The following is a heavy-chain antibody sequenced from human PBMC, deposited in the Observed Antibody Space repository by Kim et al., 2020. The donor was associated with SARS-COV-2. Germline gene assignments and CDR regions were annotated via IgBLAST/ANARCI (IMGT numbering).Heavy chain of an antibody. CDR2: IIWYSDTI. Sequence: GGSLRLSCVGSGFTFSETAMHWVRQAPGKGLEWVSNIIWYSDTITYADSVKGRFTISRDHAKNSLYLDMHNVTTEDTALYFCAARRNGDTFFDYWGKGTRVIIS. CDR3: AARRNGDTFFDY. V-gene: IGHV3-9*01. J-gene: IGHJ4*02. CDR1: GFTFSETA.